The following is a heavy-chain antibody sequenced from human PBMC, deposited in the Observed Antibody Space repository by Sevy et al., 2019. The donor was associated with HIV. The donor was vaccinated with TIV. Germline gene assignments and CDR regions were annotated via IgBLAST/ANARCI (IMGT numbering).Heavy chain of an antibody. CDR2: IDWNGGSI. CDR3: ALERLSSDVAEYFQN. J-gene: IGHJ1*01. CDR1: GFTFDDYG. Sequence: GGSLRLSCAASGFTFDDYGMSWVRQAPGKGLEWVSGIDWNGGSIGYADSVKGRFTISRDNFQNSLFLQMNSLRPEDTAVYYCALERLSSDVAEYFQNWGQGTLVTVSS. D-gene: IGHD1-1*01. V-gene: IGHV3-20*04.